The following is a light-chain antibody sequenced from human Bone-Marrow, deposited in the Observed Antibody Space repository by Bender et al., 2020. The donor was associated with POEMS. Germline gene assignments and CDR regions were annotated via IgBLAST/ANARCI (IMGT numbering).Light chain of an antibody. V-gene: IGLV3-1*01. CDR1: KLGEEY. CDR2: QDT. J-gene: IGLJ2*01. Sequence: SYELTQPPSVSVSPGQTATITCSGEKLGEEYACWYQQKPGQSPVVVIYQDTKRPSGIPERFSVSTSGNTASLTISGTQTMDEADYYCQSWGSNTAVYGGGTKLTVL. CDR3: QSWGSNTAV.